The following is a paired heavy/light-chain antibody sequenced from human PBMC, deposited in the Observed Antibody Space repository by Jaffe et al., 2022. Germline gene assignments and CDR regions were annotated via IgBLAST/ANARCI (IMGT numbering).Heavy chain of an antibody. Sequence: EVQLLESGGGLVQPGGSLRLSCAASGFTFSSYAMSWVRQAPGKGLEWVSAISGSGGSTYYADSVKGRFTISRDNSKNTLYLQMNSLRAEDTAVYYCAKPDYDILTGYYSNYYYYYMDVWGKGTTVTVSS. V-gene: IGHV3-23*01. D-gene: IGHD3-9*01. J-gene: IGHJ6*03. CDR2: ISGSGGST. CDR3: AKPDYDILTGYYSNYYYYYMDV. CDR1: GFTFSSYA.
Light chain of an antibody. J-gene: IGKJ1*01. V-gene: IGKV3-20*01. CDR2: GAS. CDR3: QQYGSSPRWT. Sequence: EIVLTQSPGTLSLSPGERATLSCRASQSVSSSYLAWYQQKPGQAPRLLIYGASSRATGIPDRFSGSGSGTDFTLTISRLEPEDFAVYYCQQYGSSPRWTFGQGTKVEIK. CDR1: QSVSSSY.